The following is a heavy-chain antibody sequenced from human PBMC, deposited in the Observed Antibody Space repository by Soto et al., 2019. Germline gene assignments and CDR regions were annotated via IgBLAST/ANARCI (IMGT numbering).Heavy chain of an antibody. CDR3: AGAARLSPLTS. V-gene: IGHV4-4*02. D-gene: IGHD6-6*01. Sequence: VQLQESGPGLVEPSGTLSLTCTASSGSFGSGIWWSWVRQPPGKGLEWIGELYHTGNTNYNPSLKSPPTLSEDEPNTHFSLRLIFVPAAAAAVYSWAGAARLSPLTSGGRGPRAPSSS. CDR1: SGSFGSGIW. CDR2: LYHTGNT. J-gene: IGHJ4*02.